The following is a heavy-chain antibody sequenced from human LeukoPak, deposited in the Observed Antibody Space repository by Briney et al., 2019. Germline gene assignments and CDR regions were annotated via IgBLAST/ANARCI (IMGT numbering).Heavy chain of an antibody. CDR1: GFTFSNAW. D-gene: IGHD3-3*01. Sequence: GGSLRLSCAASGFTFSNAWMSWVRQAPGKGLEWVSGINWNGGSTGYADSVKGRFTTSRDNAKNSLYLQMNSLRAEDTALYYCARGLRFLEWLSGFDYWGQGTLVTVSS. CDR3: ARGLRFLEWLSGFDY. J-gene: IGHJ4*02. CDR2: INWNGGST. V-gene: IGHV3-20*04.